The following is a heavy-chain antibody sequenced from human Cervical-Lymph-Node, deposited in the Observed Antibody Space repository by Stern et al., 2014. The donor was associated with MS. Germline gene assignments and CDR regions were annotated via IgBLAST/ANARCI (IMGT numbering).Heavy chain of an antibody. Sequence: VQLVESGAEVKKPGASVKVSCKASGYTFTNTGINWVRLAPGKGPEWMGWVSTYNGNTKYAQKLRGRVTMTTDTSTSTAYMELRSLRSDDTAVYYCARGDDKTSYDYWGQGTLVTVSS. CDR3: ARGDDKTSYDY. CDR2: VSTYNGNT. D-gene: IGHD1-1*01. J-gene: IGHJ4*02. V-gene: IGHV1-18*01. CDR1: GYTFTNTG.